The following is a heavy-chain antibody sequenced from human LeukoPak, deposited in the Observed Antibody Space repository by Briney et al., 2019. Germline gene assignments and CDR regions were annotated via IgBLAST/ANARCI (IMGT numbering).Heavy chain of an antibody. V-gene: IGHV4-39*01. CDR2: IYYSGST. CDR1: GGSISSYY. D-gene: IGHD2-21*02. J-gene: IGHJ5*02. CDR3: ARHGFCGGDCYSSNWFDP. Sequence: PSEALSLTCTVSGGSISSYYWGWIRQPPGKGLEWIGSIYYSGSTYYNPSLKSRVTISVDTSKNQFSLKLSSVTAADTAVYYCARHGFCGGDCYSSNWFDPWGQGTLVTVSS.